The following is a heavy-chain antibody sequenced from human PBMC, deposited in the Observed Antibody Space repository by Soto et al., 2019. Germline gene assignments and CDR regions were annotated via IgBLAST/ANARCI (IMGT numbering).Heavy chain of an antibody. CDR1: GFIFSNYA. V-gene: IGHV3-23*01. J-gene: IGHJ4*02. CDR3: AKDLIRGDGYEDPDY. D-gene: IGHD3-10*01. Sequence: EVQLLESGGGLVQPGGSLRLSCAASGFIFSNYAMFWFRQAPGKGLEWVSTIYVAGEGKKYAGSVKGRFTISRDNSRDTLFLQMDSLRGENTAIYFCAKDLIRGDGYEDPDYWGQGTLVTVSS. CDR2: IYVAGEGK.